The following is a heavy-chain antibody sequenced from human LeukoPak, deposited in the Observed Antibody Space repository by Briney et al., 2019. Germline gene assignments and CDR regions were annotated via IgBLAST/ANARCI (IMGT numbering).Heavy chain of an antibody. CDR3: ASSVAEQWLVHYYYYGMDV. CDR2: INAGNGNT. J-gene: IGHJ6*04. D-gene: IGHD6-19*01. CDR1: GYTFTSYA. Sequence: ASVKVSCKASGYTFTSYAMHWVRQAPGQRLEWMGWINAGNGNTKYSQKFQGRVTITRDTCASTAYMELSSLRSEDTAVYYCASSVAEQWLVHYYYYGMDVWGKGTTVTVSS. V-gene: IGHV1-3*01.